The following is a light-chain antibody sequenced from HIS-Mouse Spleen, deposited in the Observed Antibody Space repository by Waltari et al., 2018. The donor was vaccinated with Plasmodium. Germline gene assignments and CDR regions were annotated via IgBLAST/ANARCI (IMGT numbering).Light chain of an antibody. CDR3: QAWDSSTVV. J-gene: IGLJ2*01. CDR2: QDS. Sequence: SYELTQPPSVSVSPGQTARITCSGDNLGDKYACWYQQKPGPSPVLVIYQDSKRPSGIPERFSGSNSGNTATLTISGTQAMDEADYYCQAWDSSTVVFGGGTKLTVL. CDR1: NLGDKY. V-gene: IGLV3-1*01.